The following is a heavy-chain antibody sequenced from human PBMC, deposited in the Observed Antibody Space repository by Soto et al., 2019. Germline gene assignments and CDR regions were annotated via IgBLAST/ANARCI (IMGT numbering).Heavy chain of an antibody. D-gene: IGHD6-6*01. CDR1: GFTVNSNY. J-gene: IGHJ4*02. CDR2: VHPGGTT. V-gene: IGHV3-66*01. Sequence: GGSLRLSCAASGFTVNSNYMSWFRQAPGKGLECVSVVHPGGTTSYADSVKGRFTVSRDNSKNILYLQMNTLRAEDTAVYYCARDPPGLGSSSFDFWGQGTLVTVS. CDR3: ARDPPGLGSSSFDF.